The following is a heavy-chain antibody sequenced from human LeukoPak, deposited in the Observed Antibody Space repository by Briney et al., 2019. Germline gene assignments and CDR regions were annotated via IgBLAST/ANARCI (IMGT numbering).Heavy chain of an antibody. V-gene: IGHV3-30*18. Sequence: GGSLRLSCAASGFSVSSNYMNWVRQAPGKGLEWVAVISYDGSNKYYADSVKGRFTISRDNSKNTLYLQMNSLRAEDTAVYYCAKLAGAATAIDAFDIWGQGTMVTVSS. J-gene: IGHJ3*02. CDR1: GFSVSSNY. CDR3: AKLAGAATAIDAFDI. D-gene: IGHD2-21*02. CDR2: ISYDGSNK.